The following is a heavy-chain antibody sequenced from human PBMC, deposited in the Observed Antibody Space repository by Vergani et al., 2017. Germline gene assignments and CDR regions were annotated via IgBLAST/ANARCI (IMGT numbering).Heavy chain of an antibody. J-gene: IGHJ4*02. Sequence: QVHLQQWGAGLLRPSETLSLTCALSGGSFSGHYWSWVRQSPGKGLEWIGEINHRGSTDYNPSLKSRMTISLDTSKSQLSLNLTSVTAADTALYYSATYGYANTYFDSWGQGTLVTVSS. CDR1: GGSFSGHY. D-gene: IGHD2-2*01. CDR2: INHRGST. V-gene: IGHV4-34*02. CDR3: ATYGYANTYFDS.